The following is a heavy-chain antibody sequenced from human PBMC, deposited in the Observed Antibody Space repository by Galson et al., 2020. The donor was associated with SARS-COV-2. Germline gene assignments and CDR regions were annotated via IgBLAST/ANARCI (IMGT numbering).Heavy chain of an antibody. V-gene: IGHV4-59*01. Sequence: SETLSLTCTVSGASLNSFYFNWIRQPPGKGLEYIGYIYYSGNTNYNPSLKSRITISIDTSKSQISLSLRSVTAADTAVYYCVRSGTPLHPFDHWGQGILVTVSS. CDR1: GASLNSFY. D-gene: IGHD1-1*01. CDR3: VRSGTPLHPFDH. J-gene: IGHJ4*02. CDR2: IYYSGNT.